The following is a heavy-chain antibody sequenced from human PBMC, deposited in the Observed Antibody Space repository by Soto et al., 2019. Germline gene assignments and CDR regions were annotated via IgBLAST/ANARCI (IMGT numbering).Heavy chain of an antibody. CDR1: GFTFSSYA. Sequence: LRLSCAASGFTFSSYAMHWVRQAPGKGLEWVAVISYDGSNKYYADSVKGRFTISRDNSKNTLYLQMNSLRAEDTAVYYCARGYYYDSSGYLDYWGQGTLVTVSS. J-gene: IGHJ4*02. D-gene: IGHD3-22*01. V-gene: IGHV3-30-3*01. CDR3: ARGYYYDSSGYLDY. CDR2: ISYDGSNK.